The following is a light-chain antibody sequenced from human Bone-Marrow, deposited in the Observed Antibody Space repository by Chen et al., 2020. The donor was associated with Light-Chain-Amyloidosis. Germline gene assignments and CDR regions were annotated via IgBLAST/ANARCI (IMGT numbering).Light chain of an antibody. CDR2: EVT. Sequence: QSALTPPASVSGSPWQAVTIPFPGTRSCVGGDNPVSWYQQHPDKAPKLMIYEVTNRPSWVPDRFSGSKSDNTASLTISGLQTEDEADYFCSSYTITNTLVFGSGTRVTVL. CDR1: RSCVGGDNP. V-gene: IGLV2-14*01. J-gene: IGLJ1*01. CDR3: SSYTITNTLV.